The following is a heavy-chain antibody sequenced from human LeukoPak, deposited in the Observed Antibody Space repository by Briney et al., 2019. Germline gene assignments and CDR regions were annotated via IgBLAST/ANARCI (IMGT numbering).Heavy chain of an antibody. V-gene: IGHV4-4*07. CDR2: IYSSGGT. CDR1: GGSITSYY. CDR3: ARTSYDSNGYYPYFDN. J-gene: IGHJ4*02. D-gene: IGHD3-22*01. Sequence: SETLSLTCTVAGGSITSYYWNWIRQPAGKGLEWIGRIYSSGGTDYKPSLKSRVTISVDKSKSKFSLSLTSVTAADTAVYYCARTSYDSNGYYPYFDNWGQGTLVTVSS.